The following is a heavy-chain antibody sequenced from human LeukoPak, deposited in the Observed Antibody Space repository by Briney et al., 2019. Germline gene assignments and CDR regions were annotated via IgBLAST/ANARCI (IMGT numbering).Heavy chain of an antibody. CDR1: GGSISSYY. J-gene: IGHJ5*02. Sequence: SETLSLTCTVSGGSISSYYWSWIRQPPGKGLEWIGYIYYSGSTNYNPSLKSRVTISVDTSKNQFSLKLNSVTAADTAVYYCARVGLARFYYEDSGYYPTNWFDPWGQGTLVTVSS. V-gene: IGHV4-59*01. CDR2: IYYSGST. D-gene: IGHD3-22*01. CDR3: ARVGLARFYYEDSGYYPTNWFDP.